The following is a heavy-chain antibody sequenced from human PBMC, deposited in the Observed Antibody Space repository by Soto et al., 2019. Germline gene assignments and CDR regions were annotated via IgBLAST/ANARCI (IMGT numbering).Heavy chain of an antibody. CDR1: DGSISSYY. V-gene: IGHV4-59*08. Sequence: PSETLSLTCTVSDGSISSYYWSWIRQPPGKGLEWIGYIYYSGSTNYNPSLKSRVTISVDTSKNQFSLKLSSVTAADTAVYYCARHYYDILTGYRQFDYWGQGTLVTVSS. CDR2: IYYSGST. CDR3: ARHYYDILTGYRQFDY. J-gene: IGHJ4*02. D-gene: IGHD3-9*01.